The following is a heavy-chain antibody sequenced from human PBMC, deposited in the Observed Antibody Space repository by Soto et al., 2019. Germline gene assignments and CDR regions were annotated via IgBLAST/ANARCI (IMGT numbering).Heavy chain of an antibody. D-gene: IGHD2-2*01. CDR3: AREYCSSTSCFDPYFDY. CDR2: ISAYNGNT. V-gene: IGHV1-18*01. J-gene: IGHJ4*02. CDR1: GYTFTSYG. Sequence: GASVKVSCKASGYTFTSYGISWVRQAPGQGLEWMGWISAYNGNTNYAQKLQGRVTMTTDTSTSTAYMELRSLRSDDTAVYYCAREYCSSTSCFDPYFDYWGQGTLVTVSS.